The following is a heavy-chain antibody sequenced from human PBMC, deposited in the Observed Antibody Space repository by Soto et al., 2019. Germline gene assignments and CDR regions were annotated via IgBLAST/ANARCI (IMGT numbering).Heavy chain of an antibody. CDR2: IMPVFATP. CDR3: AGDKDRQQLGGNYYYILAV. Sequence: QVQLVQSGAEVKKPGSSVKVSCKASGGTFSTSPISWVRQAPGQGLEWVGGIMPVFATPDYAQKFQGRVTITAEESTTTAYLELTSLGTDDTAVYYCAGDKDRQQLGGNYYYILAVWGQGTAITVSS. D-gene: IGHD1-1*01. J-gene: IGHJ6*02. V-gene: IGHV1-69*12. CDR1: GGTFSTSP.